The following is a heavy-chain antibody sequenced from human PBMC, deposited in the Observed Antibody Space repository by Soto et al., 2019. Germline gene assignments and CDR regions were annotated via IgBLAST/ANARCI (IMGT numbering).Heavy chain of an antibody. V-gene: IGHV4-39*01. D-gene: IGHD2-21*02. Sequence: SETLSLTCTVSGGSISSSSYYWGWIRQPPGKGLEWIGSIYYSGSTYYNPSLKSRVTISVNTSKNQFSLKLSSVTAADTAVYYCSRVVTLLISVAGDPYYFDYWGQGTLVTVSS. J-gene: IGHJ4*02. CDR3: SRVVTLLISVAGDPYYFDY. CDR2: IYYSGST. CDR1: GGSISSSSYY.